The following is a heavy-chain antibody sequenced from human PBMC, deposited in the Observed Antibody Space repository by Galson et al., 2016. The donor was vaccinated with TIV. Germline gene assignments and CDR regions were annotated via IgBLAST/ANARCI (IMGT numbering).Heavy chain of an antibody. D-gene: IGHD4-17*01. Sequence: SLRLSCAASGFTFSSYGMHWVRQAPGKGLEWVAGVWFDGSNRHYGDSVKGRFIISRDTSKNTLYLQMNSLRAEDTALYYCVREYGDYFFDCWGQGTLVTVSS. J-gene: IGHJ4*02. CDR2: VWFDGSNR. V-gene: IGHV3-33*01. CDR1: GFTFSSYG. CDR3: VREYGDYFFDC.